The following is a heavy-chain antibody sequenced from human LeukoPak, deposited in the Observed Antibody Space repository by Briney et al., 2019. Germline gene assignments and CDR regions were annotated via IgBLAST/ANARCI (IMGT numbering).Heavy chain of an antibody. CDR2: ISWSGDRM. D-gene: IGHD2-2*01. V-gene: IGHV3-9*01. CDR1: GFTFEDHV. CDR3: AKDLGGSATTV. Sequence: GGSLRLSCAASGFTFEDHVMHWVRQAPGKGLEWVSSISWSGDRMGYADAVKGRFTISRNNAKNSLFLQMNSLRVEDTALYYCAKDLGGSATTVWGQGTLVTVSS. J-gene: IGHJ4*02.